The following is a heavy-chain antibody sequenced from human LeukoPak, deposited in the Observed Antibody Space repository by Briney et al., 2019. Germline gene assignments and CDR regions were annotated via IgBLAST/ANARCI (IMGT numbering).Heavy chain of an antibody. CDR3: ARDRLPPLGAFDI. V-gene: IGHV3-66*01. Sequence: GGSLRLSCAASGFTVSSNFMSWVRQAPGKGLEWVSVIYSGGNTYYADYVKGRFTISRDNSKNTLYLQMNSLRAEDTAEYHCARDRLPPLGAFDIWGQGTMVTVSS. CDR2: IYSGGNT. CDR1: GFTVSSNF. J-gene: IGHJ3*02. D-gene: IGHD3-16*01.